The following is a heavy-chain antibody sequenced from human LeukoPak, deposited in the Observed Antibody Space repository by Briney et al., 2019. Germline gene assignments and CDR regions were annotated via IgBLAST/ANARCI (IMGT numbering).Heavy chain of an antibody. V-gene: IGHV3-23*02. J-gene: IGHJ4*02. Sequence: PGGSLRLSCAASGFNFGTYPMGWVRQAPGKGLEWVSTIGATDSSKYYRDSVKGRFTISRDNFKNTLYLQMNSLRGEDTAVYYCAKETIGDFDYWGQGSLVTVSS. CDR1: GFNFGTYP. D-gene: IGHD3-16*01. CDR3: AKETIGDFDY. CDR2: IGATDSSK.